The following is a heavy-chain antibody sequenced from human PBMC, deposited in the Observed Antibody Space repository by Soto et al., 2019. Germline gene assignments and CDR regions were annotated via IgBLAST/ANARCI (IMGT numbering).Heavy chain of an antibody. CDR2: IIPIFGTA. Sequence: QVQLVQSGAGVKKPGPSVKVSCKASGGTFSSYAISWVRQAPGQGLEWMGGIIPIFGTANYAQKFHGRVTITADESTSTAYMELSSLRSEDKAVYYCARDRVDTAMVQPSDYWGKGTLVTVSS. J-gene: IGHJ4*02. CDR1: GGTFSSYA. D-gene: IGHD5-18*01. V-gene: IGHV1-69*01. CDR3: ARDRVDTAMVQPSDY.